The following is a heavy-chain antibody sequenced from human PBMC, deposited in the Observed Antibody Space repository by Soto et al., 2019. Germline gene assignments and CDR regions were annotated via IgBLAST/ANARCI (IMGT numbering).Heavy chain of an antibody. V-gene: IGHV4-59*01. CDR3: ARSLYGSGSYYVYYYYYGMDV. CDR2: IYYSGST. Sequence: SETLSLTCTVSGGSISSYYWSWIRQPPGKGLEWIGYIYYSGSTNYNPSLESRVTISVDTSKNQFSLKLSSVTAADTAVYYCARSLYGSGSYYVYYYYYGMDVWGQGTTVTVSS. D-gene: IGHD3-10*01. J-gene: IGHJ6*02. CDR1: GGSISSYY.